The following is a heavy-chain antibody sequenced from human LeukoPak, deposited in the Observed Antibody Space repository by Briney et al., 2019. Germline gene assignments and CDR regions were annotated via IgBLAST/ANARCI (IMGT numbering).Heavy chain of an antibody. V-gene: IGHV3-21*06. J-gene: IGHJ4*02. D-gene: IGHD6-19*01. Sequence: SGGSPRLSCAASGFTFSSQNMNWARQAPGKGLEWVAYISTRGYSTKYADSVEGRFTISRDNAENSLFLLMNSLRVEDTAVYYCVKNGWLDYWGQGILVTVSS. CDR3: VKNGWLDY. CDR2: ISTRGYST. CDR1: GFTFSSQN.